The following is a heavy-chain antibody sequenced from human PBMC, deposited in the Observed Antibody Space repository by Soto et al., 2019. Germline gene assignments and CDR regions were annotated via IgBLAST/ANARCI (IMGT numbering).Heavy chain of an antibody. D-gene: IGHD7-27*01. J-gene: IGHJ4*02. CDR1: GFTFSSYA. CDR2: ISGSGGST. Sequence: EVQMLESGGGLVQPGESLRLSCAASGFTFSSYAMSWVRQAPGKGLKWVSTISGSGGSTYYAESVKGRFTISRDNSKNPRYLQMNSLRAEDTAVYYCAKDRAEWGSYDYWGQGILVTVSS. V-gene: IGHV3-23*01. CDR3: AKDRAEWGSYDY.